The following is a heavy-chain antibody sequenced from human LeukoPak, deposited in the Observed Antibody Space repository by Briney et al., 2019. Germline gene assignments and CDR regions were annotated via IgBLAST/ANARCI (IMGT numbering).Heavy chain of an antibody. CDR1: GVSISSSSYY. D-gene: IGHD6-13*01. Sequence: SETLSLTCTVSGVSISSSSYYWGWIRQPPGKGLEWIGSIYYSGSTYYNPSLKSRVTISVDTSKNRFSLKLSSVTAADTAVYYCARIAAAGIYYYYYYMDVWGKGTTVTISS. V-gene: IGHV4-39*01. J-gene: IGHJ6*03. CDR3: ARIAAAGIYYYYYYMDV. CDR2: IYYSGST.